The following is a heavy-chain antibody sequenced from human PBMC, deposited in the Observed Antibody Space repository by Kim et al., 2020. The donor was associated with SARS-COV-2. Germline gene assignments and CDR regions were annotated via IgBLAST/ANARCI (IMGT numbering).Heavy chain of an antibody. Sequence: SVKVSCKASGGTFSSYAISWVRQAPGQGLEWMGGIIPIFGTANYAQKFQGRVTITADESTSTAYMELSSLRSEDTAVYYCSSNNYYYDSSGYYFDAFDIWGQGTMVTVSS. V-gene: IGHV1-69*13. CDR2: IIPIFGTA. D-gene: IGHD3-22*01. J-gene: IGHJ3*02. CDR1: GGTFSSYA. CDR3: SSNNYYYDSSGYYFDAFDI.